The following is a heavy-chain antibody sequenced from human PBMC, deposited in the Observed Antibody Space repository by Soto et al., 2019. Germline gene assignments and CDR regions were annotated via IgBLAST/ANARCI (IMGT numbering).Heavy chain of an antibody. V-gene: IGHV3-23*01. J-gene: IGHJ3*02. Sequence: GGSLRLSCAASGFTFSSYAMNWVRQAPGKGLEWVSAISGSGGSTYYADSVKGRFTISRDSSKNTLYLQMNSLRAEDKAVYYCAKGNSWSPALVLDIWGQGTMVTVSS. CDR2: ISGSGGST. CDR3: AKGNSWSPALVLDI. D-gene: IGHD1-7*01. CDR1: GFTFSSYA.